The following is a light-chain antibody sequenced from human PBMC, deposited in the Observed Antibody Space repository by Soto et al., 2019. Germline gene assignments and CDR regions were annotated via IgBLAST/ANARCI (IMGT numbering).Light chain of an antibody. V-gene: IGKV1-5*03. J-gene: IGKJ1*01. CDR2: KAS. CDR3: QEHSYYWT. CDR1: QSIGRW. Sequence: DIQMTQSTSSLSASVGDTVTTTCRASQSIGRWLAWYQQKPGKVPKALIYKASTLERGVPSRFSGSGSGTAFTLTISSLQPDDFATYYCQEHSYYWTFGQGTK.